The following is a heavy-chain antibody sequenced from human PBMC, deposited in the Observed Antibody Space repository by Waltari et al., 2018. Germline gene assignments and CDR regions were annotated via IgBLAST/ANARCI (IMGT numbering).Heavy chain of an antibody. V-gene: IGHV5-51*01. CDR2: LYRGDSDT. Sequence: EVQLVQSGAEVKKPGESLKISCQVSGYSLTDYWIAWVRRMPGKGLELMGRLYRGDSDTRYMPSFQGLVTISVDKSIDTAYLEWSSLKASDTGMYYCARPRNNGWYYSGMDDWGQGTPVTVSS. D-gene: IGHD6-19*01. CDR3: ARPRNNGWYYSGMDD. CDR1: GYSLTDYW. J-gene: IGHJ6*02.